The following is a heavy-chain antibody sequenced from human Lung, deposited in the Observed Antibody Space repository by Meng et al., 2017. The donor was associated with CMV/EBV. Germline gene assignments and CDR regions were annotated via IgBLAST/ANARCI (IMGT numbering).Heavy chain of an antibody. D-gene: IGHD1-1*01. CDR3: ARVVWNDRIYYGMDV. CDR2: IYFSGTT. Sequence: SXTXSLXCTVSGGSISSGDYFWSWIRQPPGKGLEWIGYIYFSGTTYYNPSLRSRGTISVDTSKNQFSLKLNSVTAADTAVYYCARVVWNDRIYYGMDVWCQGTTVTVSS. V-gene: IGHV4-30-4*02. CDR1: GGSISSGDYF. J-gene: IGHJ6*02.